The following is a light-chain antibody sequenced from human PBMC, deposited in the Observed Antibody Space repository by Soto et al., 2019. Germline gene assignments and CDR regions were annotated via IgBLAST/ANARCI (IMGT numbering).Light chain of an antibody. V-gene: IGLV2-14*01. CDR2: DVS. CDR1: SSDVGGYNY. J-gene: IGLJ1*01. Sequence: QSVLTQPASISGSPGQSITIYCTGTSSDVGGYNYVSWYRQHPGKAPKLMIYDVSNRPSGVSNRFSGSKSGNTASLTISGLQAEDEADYYCSSYTSSSTLCVFGTGTKVTVL. CDR3: SSYTSSSTLCV.